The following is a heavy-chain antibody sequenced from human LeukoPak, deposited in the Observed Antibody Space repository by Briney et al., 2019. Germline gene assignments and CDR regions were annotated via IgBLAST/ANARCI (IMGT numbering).Heavy chain of an antibody. D-gene: IGHD3-3*01. CDR3: ARRKLRFLEWLPVPFDY. Sequence: PSETLSLNCAVYGGSFSGYYWSWIRQPPGKGLEWIGEINHSGSTNYNPSLKSRVTISVDTSKNQFSLKLSSVTAADTAVYYCARRKLRFLEWLPVPFDYWGQGTLVTVSS. V-gene: IGHV4-34*01. CDR1: GGSFSGYY. J-gene: IGHJ4*02. CDR2: INHSGST.